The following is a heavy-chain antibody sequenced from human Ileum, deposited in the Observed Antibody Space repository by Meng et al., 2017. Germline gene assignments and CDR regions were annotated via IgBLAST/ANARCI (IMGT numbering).Heavy chain of an antibody. V-gene: IGHV3-23*04. CDR3: AKYGMVGPTRWFDP. J-gene: IGHJ5*02. D-gene: IGHD1-26*01. CDR1: GFMFCIYA. Sequence: LVESGWCVLPTGGSLEISCSAFGFMFCIYASSWARQGPGKGLEWVSTIGSGGDTHYADSVKGRFTISRDISKNTLYLHMNSLTAEDTALYYCAKYGMVGPTRWFDPWGRGTLVTVSS. CDR2: IGSGGDT.